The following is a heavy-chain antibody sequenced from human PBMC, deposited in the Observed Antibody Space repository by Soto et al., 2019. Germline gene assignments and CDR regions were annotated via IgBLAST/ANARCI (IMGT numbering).Heavy chain of an antibody. Sequence: QVQLVQSGAEVKKPGASVKVSCTASGYTFTSYGISWVRQAPGQGLEWMGWITAYNGNTNYAQELQGRVTMTTDTSTSTAYMELRRLSSDDTAVYDCARLHNERGGWFDPWGQGGLVSVSS. J-gene: IGHJ5*02. CDR1: GYTFTSYG. CDR2: ITAYNGNT. D-gene: IGHD1-1*01. V-gene: IGHV1-18*01. CDR3: ARLHNERGGWFDP.